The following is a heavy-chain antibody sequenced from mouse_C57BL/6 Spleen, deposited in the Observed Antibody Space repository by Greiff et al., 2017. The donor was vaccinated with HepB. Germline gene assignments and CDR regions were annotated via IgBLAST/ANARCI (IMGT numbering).Heavy chain of an antibody. V-gene: IGHV1-69*01. D-gene: IGHD3-2*02. CDR1: GYTFTSYW. J-gene: IGHJ2*01. CDR2: IDPSDSYT. Sequence: VQLQQPGAELVMPGASVKLSCKASGYTFTSYWMHWVKQRPGQGLEWIGEIDPSDSYTNYNQKFKGKSTLTVDKSSSTAYMQLSSLTSEDSAVYYCARGGGQLRLQDYWGQGTTLTVSS. CDR3: ARGGGQLRLQDY.